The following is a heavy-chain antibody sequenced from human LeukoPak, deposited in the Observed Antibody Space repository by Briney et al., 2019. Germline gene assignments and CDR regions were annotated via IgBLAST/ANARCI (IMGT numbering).Heavy chain of an antibody. V-gene: IGHV4-59*01. CDR2: IYYSGST. CDR1: GGSISSYY. J-gene: IGHJ4*02. Sequence: PSETLSLTCTVSGGSISSYYWSWIRQPPGKGLEWIGYIYYSGSTNYNPSLKSRVTISVDTSKNQFSLKLSSVTAADTAVYYCARVNCSGGSCYYGYWGQGTLVTVSS. D-gene: IGHD2-15*01. CDR3: ARVNCSGGSCYYGY.